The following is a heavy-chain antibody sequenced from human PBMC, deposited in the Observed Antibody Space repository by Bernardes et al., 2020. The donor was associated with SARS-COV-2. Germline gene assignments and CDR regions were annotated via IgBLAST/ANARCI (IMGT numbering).Heavy chain of an antibody. CDR2: IYSGGST. Sequence: GSLRLSCAASGFTVSSNYMSWVRQAPGKGLEWVSVIYSGGSTYYADSVKGRFTISRDNSKNTLYLQMNSLRAEDTAVYYCARDGVGTIFGVVIYPNYFDYWGQGTLVTVSS. CDR1: GFTVSSNY. J-gene: IGHJ4*02. CDR3: ARDGVGTIFGVVIYPNYFDY. D-gene: IGHD3-3*01. V-gene: IGHV3-66*01.